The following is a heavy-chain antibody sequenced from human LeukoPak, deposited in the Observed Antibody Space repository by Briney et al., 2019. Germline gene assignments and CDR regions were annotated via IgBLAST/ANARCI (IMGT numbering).Heavy chain of an antibody. D-gene: IGHD3-22*01. Sequence: ASVKVSCKASGYTFTSYAMHWVRQAPGQRLEWTGWSNAGNGNTKYSQEFQGRVTITRDTSASTAYMELSSLRSEDMAVYYCAKEYDSSGSAFDYWGQGTLVTVSS. J-gene: IGHJ4*02. CDR1: GYTFTSYA. CDR3: AKEYDSSGSAFDY. CDR2: SNAGNGNT. V-gene: IGHV1-3*02.